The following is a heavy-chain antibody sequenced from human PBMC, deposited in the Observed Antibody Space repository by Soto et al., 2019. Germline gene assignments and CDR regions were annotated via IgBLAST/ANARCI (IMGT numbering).Heavy chain of an antibody. CDR2: IIPIFGTA. Sequence: SVKVSCKASGGTFSSYAISWVRQAPGQGLEWMGGIIPIFGTANYAQKFQGRVTITADESTSTAYMELSSLRSEGTAVYYCARGADGISSGWTYYYYYYGMDVWGQGTTVTVSS. J-gene: IGHJ6*02. D-gene: IGHD6-19*01. CDR1: GGTFSSYA. V-gene: IGHV1-69*13. CDR3: ARGADGISSGWTYYYYYYGMDV.